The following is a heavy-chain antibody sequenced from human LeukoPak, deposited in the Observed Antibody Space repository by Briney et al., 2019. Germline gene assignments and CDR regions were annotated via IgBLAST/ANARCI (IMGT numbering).Heavy chain of an antibody. CDR2: IIPIFGTA. CDR1: GGTFSSYA. J-gene: IGHJ3*02. Sequence: ASVRVSCKASGGTFSSYAISWVRQAPGQGLEWMGGIIPIFGTANYAQKFQGRVTITADESTSTAYMELGSLRSEDTAVYYCARYYYDSSGYYYGPGTFDIWGQGTMVTVSS. D-gene: IGHD3-22*01. CDR3: ARYYYDSSGYYYGPGTFDI. V-gene: IGHV1-69*13.